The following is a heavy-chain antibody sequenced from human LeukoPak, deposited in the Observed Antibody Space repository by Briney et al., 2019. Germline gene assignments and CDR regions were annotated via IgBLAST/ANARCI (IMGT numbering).Heavy chain of an antibody. CDR1: GGTFSSYA. V-gene: IGHV1-69*05. D-gene: IGHD6-13*01. Sequence: SSVKVSCKASGGTFSSYAISWVRQAPGQGLEWTGGIIPIFGTANYAQKFQGRVTITTDESTSTAYMELSSLRSEDTAVYYCARDNGGYSSRAFDYWGQGTLVTVSS. CDR3: ARDNGGYSSRAFDY. CDR2: IIPIFGTA. J-gene: IGHJ4*02.